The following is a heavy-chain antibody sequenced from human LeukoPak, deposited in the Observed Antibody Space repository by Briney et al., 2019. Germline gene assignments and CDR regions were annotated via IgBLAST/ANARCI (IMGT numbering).Heavy chain of an antibody. CDR3: ARDSEYYYDSSGSPREV. D-gene: IGHD3-22*01. CDR2: ISSSSSTI. Sequence: GGSLRLSCAASGFTFSSYSMNWVRQAPGKGLEWVSYISSSSSTIYYADSVKGRFTISRDNAKNSLYLQMSSLRAEDTAVYYCARDSEYYYDSSGSPREVWGQGTMVTVSS. J-gene: IGHJ3*01. CDR1: GFTFSSYS. V-gene: IGHV3-48*01.